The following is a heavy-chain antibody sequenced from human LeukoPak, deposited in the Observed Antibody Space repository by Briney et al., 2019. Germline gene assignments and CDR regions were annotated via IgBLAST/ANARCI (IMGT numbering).Heavy chain of an antibody. J-gene: IGHJ4*02. V-gene: IGHV4-59*08. CDR1: GGSISSYH. CDR2: IYYCGNT. Sequence: SETLSLTCTVSGGSISSYHWSWIRQPPGKGLEWVGYIYYCGNTNYNPSLNSRITISVDTSKNQFSLKLSSVTAADTAVYYCARGPYSSSHVDYWGQGTLVIVSS. CDR3: ARGPYSSSHVDY. D-gene: IGHD6-13*01.